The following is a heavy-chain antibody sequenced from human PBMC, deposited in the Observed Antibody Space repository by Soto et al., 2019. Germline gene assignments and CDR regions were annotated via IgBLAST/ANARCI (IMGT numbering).Heavy chain of an antibody. CDR2: ISYDGSKK. Sequence: RRLSCAASGFTFSSYGMHWVRQAPGKGLEWVAAISYDGSKKYYVDSVKARFTISRDNSKNTVYLQVNSLSAEDTAVYTCARGRGSNYYGLEVWGRGTTVTVSS. J-gene: IGHJ6*02. CDR1: GFTFSSYG. V-gene: IGHV3-30*03. CDR3: ARGRGSNYYGLEV. D-gene: IGHD3-10*01.